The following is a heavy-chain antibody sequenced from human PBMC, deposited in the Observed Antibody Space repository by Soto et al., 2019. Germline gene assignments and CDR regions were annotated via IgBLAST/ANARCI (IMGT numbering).Heavy chain of an antibody. CDR1: GFSFSSYA. CDR2: ISHDGINK. V-gene: IGHV3-30-3*01. CDR3: ARDMYSSVYFVKWFAP. J-gene: IGHJ5*02. Sequence: QVRLVESGGGVVQPGRSLRLSCTASGFSFSSYAMYWFRQPPGKGLEWVAVISHDGINKHYADSVKGRVTVSRDNSNNSLNLQLNSLRGEDTVMYYCARDMYSSVYFVKWFAPGGQGTLVTASP. D-gene: IGHD6-19*01.